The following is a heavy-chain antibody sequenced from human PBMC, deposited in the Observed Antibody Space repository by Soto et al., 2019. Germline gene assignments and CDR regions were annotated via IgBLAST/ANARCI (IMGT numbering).Heavy chain of an antibody. J-gene: IGHJ4*02. CDR3: ARGHYYDSSSYFDY. D-gene: IGHD3-22*01. CDR1: GFTFSSYS. CDR2: ISSSSSTI. Sequence: GGSLRLSCAASGFTFSSYSMNWVRRAPGKGLEWVSYISSSSSTIYYADSVKGRFTISRDNAKNSLYLQMNSLRDEDTAVYYCARGHYYDSSSYFDYWGQGTLVTVSS. V-gene: IGHV3-48*02.